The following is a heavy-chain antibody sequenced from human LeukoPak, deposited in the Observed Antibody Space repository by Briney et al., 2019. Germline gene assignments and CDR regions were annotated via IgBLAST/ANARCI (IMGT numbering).Heavy chain of an antibody. J-gene: IGHJ4*02. Sequence: SETLSLTCTVSGGSISSYYWSRIRQPPGKGLEWIGYIYYSGSTNYNPSLKSRVTISVDTSKNQFSLKLSSVTAADTAVYYCARDSGQIDYWGQGTLVTVSS. CDR3: ARDSGQIDY. CDR2: IYYSGST. CDR1: GGSISSYY. V-gene: IGHV4-59*01. D-gene: IGHD6-25*01.